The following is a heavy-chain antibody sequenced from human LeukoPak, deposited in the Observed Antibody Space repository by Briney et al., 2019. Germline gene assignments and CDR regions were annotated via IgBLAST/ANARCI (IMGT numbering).Heavy chain of an antibody. D-gene: IGHD5-12*01. V-gene: IGHV3-66*01. CDR2: IYSSGST. J-gene: IGHJ4*02. CDR3: VRALSYTGYEGHETSSD. Sequence: LGGSLRLSCAASGFTVSSNFMSWVRQAPGKGLEWVSIIYSSGSTYYAGSVKGRFTISRDNSKNTLYLQMNRLGVGDTAVYYCVRALSYTGYEGHETSSDWGQGTLVTVSS. CDR1: GFTVSSNF.